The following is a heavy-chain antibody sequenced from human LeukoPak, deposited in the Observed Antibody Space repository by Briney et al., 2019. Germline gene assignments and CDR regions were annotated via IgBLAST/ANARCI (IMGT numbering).Heavy chain of an antibody. CDR2: IYYSGST. Sequence: SETLSLTCTVSGGSISSSSYYWGWIRQPPGKGLEWIGSIYYSGSTNYNPSLKSRVTMSVDTSKNQFSLKLSSVTAADTAVYYCAREGIAARPFDYWGQGTLVTVSS. D-gene: IGHD6-6*01. CDR1: GGSISSSSYY. J-gene: IGHJ4*02. V-gene: IGHV4-39*07. CDR3: AREGIAARPFDY.